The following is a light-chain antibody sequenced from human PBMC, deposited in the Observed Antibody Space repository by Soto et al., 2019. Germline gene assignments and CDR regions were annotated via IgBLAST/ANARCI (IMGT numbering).Light chain of an antibody. CDR3: QQSYSTPPGT. V-gene: IGKV1-39*01. J-gene: IGKJ4*01. Sequence: DIQMTQSPSSLSASVGDRVTITCRASQSISSYLNWYQQKPGKAPKLLIYAASSLQSGVPSRFSGSGSGTDFTLTIRSLQPEDFATYYCQQSYSTPPGTFGGGTKVEIK. CDR2: AAS. CDR1: QSISSY.